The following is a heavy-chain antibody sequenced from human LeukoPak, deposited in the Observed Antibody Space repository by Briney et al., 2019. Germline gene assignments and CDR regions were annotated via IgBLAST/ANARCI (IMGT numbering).Heavy chain of an antibody. Sequence: GGSLRLSCAASGFTFSSYSMNWVRQAPGKGLEWVSSISSSSSYIYYADSVKGRFTISRDNAKNSLYLQMNSLRAEDTAVYYCARAGANFKTSPFDYWDQGTLVTVSS. CDR3: ARAGANFKTSPFDY. J-gene: IGHJ4*02. CDR2: ISSSSSYI. V-gene: IGHV3-21*01. D-gene: IGHD4/OR15-4a*01. CDR1: GFTFSSYS.